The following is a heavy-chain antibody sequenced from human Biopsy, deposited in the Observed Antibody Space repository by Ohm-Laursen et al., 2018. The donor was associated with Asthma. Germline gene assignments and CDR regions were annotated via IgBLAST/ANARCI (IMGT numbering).Heavy chain of an antibody. V-gene: IGHV1-69*13. CDR1: GGTFSRYA. CDR2: IIPVFGTS. D-gene: IGHD4-17*01. J-gene: IGHJ6*02. CDR3: AREVSTVDYGYYYFAMDV. Sequence: GASVKVSCKASGGTFSRYAISWVRQAPGQGLECMGGIIPVFGTSNYVQKFQGRVTFTADGSTSSAYMELSSLTSEDSAVYYCAREVSTVDYGYYYFAMDVWGQGTTVTVSS.